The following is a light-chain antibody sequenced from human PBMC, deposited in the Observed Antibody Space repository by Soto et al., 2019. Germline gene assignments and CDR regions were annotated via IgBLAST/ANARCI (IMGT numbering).Light chain of an antibody. CDR2: EVT. J-gene: IGLJ1*01. CDR1: SSDVGGYNF. V-gene: IGLV2-14*03. CDR3: NSYTTSSTLV. Sequence: QSVLTPPASVSGSPGQSITISCTGTSSDVGGYNFVSWYQQHPGKAPKLIIYEVTSRPSGVSHRFSGSKSGNTASLTISGLQSEDEADYYCNSYTTSSTLVFGTGTKVTVL.